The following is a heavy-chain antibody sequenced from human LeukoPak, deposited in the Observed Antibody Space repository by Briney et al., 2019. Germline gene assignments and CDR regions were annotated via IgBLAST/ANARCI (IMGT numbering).Heavy chain of an antibody. Sequence: GGSLRLSCAASGFTFDDYAMHWVRQAPGKGLEWVSGISWNSGSIGYADSVKGRFTISRDNAKNSLYLQMNSLRAEDTALYYCAKDIKQWESNFYYYYGMDVWGQGTTVTVSS. J-gene: IGHJ6*02. CDR2: ISWNSGSI. CDR3: AKDIKQWESNFYYYYGMDV. V-gene: IGHV3-9*01. D-gene: IGHD1-26*01. CDR1: GFTFDDYA.